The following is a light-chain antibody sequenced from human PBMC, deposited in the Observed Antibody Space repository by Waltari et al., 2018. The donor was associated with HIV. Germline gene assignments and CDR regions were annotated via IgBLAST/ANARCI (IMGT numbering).Light chain of an antibody. J-gene: IGLJ2*01. CDR1: SSDSDVSYY. V-gene: IGLV2-11*01. Sequence: QSALTQPRSVSGSPGPSVTISCSGTSSDSDVSYYFSWSQQHPCKAPQIIIYDVTKRPSGVPDRFSGSKSGNTASLTISGLQAEDEADYYCCSYAGSKTHNVAFGGGTRLTVL. CDR2: DVT. CDR3: CSYAGSKTHNVA.